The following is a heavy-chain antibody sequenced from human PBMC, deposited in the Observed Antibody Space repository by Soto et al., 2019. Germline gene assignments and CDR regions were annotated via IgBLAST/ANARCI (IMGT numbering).Heavy chain of an antibody. CDR1: GESVSSNSAA. CDR2: TYYRSKWYN. J-gene: IGHJ6*03. CDR3: ARAPPLLEWLPSYYYYYLDV. V-gene: IGHV6-1*01. D-gene: IGHD3-3*01. Sequence: PSPTLSLTWAISGESVSSNSAAWNWKRQSTSRGLEWLGRTYYRSKWYNDYAVSLKSRLPLTPPTSTNQFSLQLNSVTPEDTAVYYCARAPPLLEWLPSYYYYYLDVWGKGPSLTVSS.